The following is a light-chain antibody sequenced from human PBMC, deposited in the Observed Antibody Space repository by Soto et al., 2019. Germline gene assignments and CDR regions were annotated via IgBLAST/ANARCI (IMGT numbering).Light chain of an antibody. CDR3: QQFNSYPLT. CDR1: QGISSA. CDR2: DAS. Sequence: AIQLTQSPSSLSASVGDRVTITCRASQGISSALAWYQQKPGKAPKLLIYDASSLESGVPSRFSGSVSGTDFTLPICSLQHEDFATYYCQQFNSYPLTFGGGTKVEIK. V-gene: IGKV1-13*02. J-gene: IGKJ4*01.